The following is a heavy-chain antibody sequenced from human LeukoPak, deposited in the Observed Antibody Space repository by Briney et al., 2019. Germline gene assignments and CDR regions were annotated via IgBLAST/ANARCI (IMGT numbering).Heavy chain of an antibody. V-gene: IGHV3-21*01. J-gene: IGHJ5*02. Sequence: PGGSLRLSCAASGFTFSSYSMNWVRQAPGKGLEWVSSISSSSSYTYYADSVKGRFTISRDNAKNSLYLQMNSLRAEDTAVYYCARDATDCSSTSCYDLHWFDPWGQGTLVTVSS. CDR2: ISSSSSYT. D-gene: IGHD2-2*01. CDR3: ARDATDCSSTSCYDLHWFDP. CDR1: GFTFSSYS.